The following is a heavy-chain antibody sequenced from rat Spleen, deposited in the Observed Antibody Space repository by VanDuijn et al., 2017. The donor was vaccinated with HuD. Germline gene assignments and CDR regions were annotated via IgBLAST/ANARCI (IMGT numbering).Heavy chain of an antibody. Sequence: EVQLVESGGGLVQPGRSLKLSCAASGFTFSNYGMAWVRQAPTKGLEWVATISYDGSSTYYRDTLKGRFTISRDNAKSTLYLQMDSLRSEDTATYYCARDRDSYAHLDYWGQGVMVTVSS. V-gene: IGHV5-29*01. CDR2: ISYDGSST. D-gene: IGHD1-12*01. CDR1: GFTFSNYG. CDR3: ARDRDSYAHLDY. J-gene: IGHJ2*01.